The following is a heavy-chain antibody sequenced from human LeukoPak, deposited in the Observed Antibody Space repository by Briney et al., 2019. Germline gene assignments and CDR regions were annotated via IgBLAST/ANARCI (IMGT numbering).Heavy chain of an antibody. J-gene: IGHJ4*02. CDR1: GGSISGHC. V-gene: IGHV4-4*07. CDR2: IYTGGNT. CDR3: ARGSGSNYYDY. Sequence: SETLSLTCTVSGGSISGHCWNWIRQPAGKGLEWIGRIYTGGNTNYNPSLKSRVTMSVDTSKTQFSLNLASVTAADTAVYYCARGSGSNYYDYWGQGTLVTVSS. D-gene: IGHD1-26*01.